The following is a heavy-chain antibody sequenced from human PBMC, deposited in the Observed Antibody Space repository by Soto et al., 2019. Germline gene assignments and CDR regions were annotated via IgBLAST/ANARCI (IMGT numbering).Heavy chain of an antibody. V-gene: IGHV4-59*12. Sequence: SETLSITCTVSGGSISSYYWSWLRQPPGKGLEWIGYIYYSGSANYNPSLKSRVTMSLDISKSQFSLRLTSVTAADTAVYFCARYNAASGTYYFDYWGRGALVTVSS. CDR2: IYYSGSA. D-gene: IGHD6-13*01. CDR3: ARYNAASGTYYFDY. J-gene: IGHJ4*02. CDR1: GGSISSYY.